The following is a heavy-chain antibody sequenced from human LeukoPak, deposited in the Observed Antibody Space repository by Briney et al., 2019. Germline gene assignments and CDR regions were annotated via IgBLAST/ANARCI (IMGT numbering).Heavy chain of an antibody. D-gene: IGHD6-13*01. J-gene: IGHJ4*02. CDR3: ARRGNY. CDR1: GGSFSGYY. Sequence: PSETLSLTCAVYGGSFSGYYWSWIRQPPGKGLEWIGEINHSGSTNYNPPLKSRVTISVDTSKNQFSLKLSSVTAADTAVYYCARRGNYWGQGTLVTVSS. CDR2: INHSGST. V-gene: IGHV4-34*01.